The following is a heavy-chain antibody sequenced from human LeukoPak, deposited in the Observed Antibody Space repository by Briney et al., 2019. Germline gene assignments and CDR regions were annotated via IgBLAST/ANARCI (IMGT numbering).Heavy chain of an antibody. CDR2: IYYSGST. D-gene: IGHD3-9*01. CDR3: ARGKYYDILTGYFDY. V-gene: IGHV4-30-4*01. J-gene: IGHJ4*02. Sequence: SQTPSLTCTVSGGSISSGGYYWSWIRPPPGEGPEWIWGIYYSGSTYYNPSLKSRVTISVDTSKNQFSLKLSSVTAADTAVYYCARGKYYDILTGYFDYWGQGTLVTVSS. CDR1: GGSISSGGYY.